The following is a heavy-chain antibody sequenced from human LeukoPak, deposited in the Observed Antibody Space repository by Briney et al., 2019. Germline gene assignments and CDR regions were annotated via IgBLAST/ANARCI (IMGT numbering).Heavy chain of an antibody. CDR2: ISNSGGT. V-gene: IGHV4-59*01. CDR3: ARGGPSSKYYDA. CDR1: GASISNYY. Sequence: SETLSLTCTVSGASISNYYWSWIRQPPGKALESIGYISNSGGTNYSPSLKSRVTISLDTSKNQFSLKMSSVTAADTAVYYCARGGPSSKYYDAWGQGTLVPSPQ. D-gene: IGHD4-11*01. J-gene: IGHJ5*02.